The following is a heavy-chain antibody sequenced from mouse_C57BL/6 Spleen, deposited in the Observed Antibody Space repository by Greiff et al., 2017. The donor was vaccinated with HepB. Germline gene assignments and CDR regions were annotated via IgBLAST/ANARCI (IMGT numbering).Heavy chain of an antibody. D-gene: IGHD2-4*01. CDR3: ASLYYDYDVDYAMDY. CDR1: GYTFTSYW. Sequence: VQLQQSGAELVKPGASVKVSCKASGYTFTSYWMHWVKQRPGQGLEWIGRIHPSDSDTNYNQKFKGKATLTVDKSSSTAYMQLSSLTSEDSAVYYCASLYYDYDVDYAMDYWGQGTSVTVSS. J-gene: IGHJ4*01. V-gene: IGHV1-74*01. CDR2: IHPSDSDT.